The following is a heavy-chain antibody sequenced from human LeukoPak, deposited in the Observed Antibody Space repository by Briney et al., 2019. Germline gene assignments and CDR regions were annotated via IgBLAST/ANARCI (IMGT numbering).Heavy chain of an antibody. D-gene: IGHD6-6*01. J-gene: IGHJ6*02. CDR1: GGSISSGDYY. Sequence: PSQTLSTTCTVSGGSISSGDYYWSWIRQPPGTGLEWIGYIYYSGSTYYNPSLKSRVTISVDTSKNQFSLKLSSVTAADTAVYYCATYSSSYGMDVWGQGTTVTVSS. CDR2: IYYSGST. CDR3: ATYSSSYGMDV. V-gene: IGHV4-30-4*01.